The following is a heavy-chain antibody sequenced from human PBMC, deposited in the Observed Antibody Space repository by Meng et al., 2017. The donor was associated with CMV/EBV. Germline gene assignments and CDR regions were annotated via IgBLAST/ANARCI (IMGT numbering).Heavy chain of an antibody. CDR1: GGSLSAYA. J-gene: IGHJ6*02. D-gene: IGHD1-1*01. V-gene: IGHV1-69*10. Sequence: SVKVSCKASGGSLSAYATSWVRQAPGQGLEWIGGIIPIPDVTNYAQKLQGRVTITADRSTSTAYLELNSLRSEDTAVYYCARGHYPQLAPDYYYGLDVWGQGTTVTVSS. CDR3: ARGHYPQLAPDYYYGLDV. CDR2: IIPIPDVT.